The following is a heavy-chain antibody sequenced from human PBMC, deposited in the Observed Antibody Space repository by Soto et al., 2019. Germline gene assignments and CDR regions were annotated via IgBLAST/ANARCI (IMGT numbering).Heavy chain of an antibody. CDR2: IHTDESSR. J-gene: IGHJ4*02. D-gene: IGHD4-4*01. CDR1: GFTFSSHW. V-gene: IGHV3-74*01. CDR3: ERGGKVTTVNTWDY. Sequence: GGSLRLSCAASGFTFSSHWMHWVRQAPGKGLVWVSRIHTDESSRSYADSVKGRFTISRDNAENIRYLHMNSLGAEDTAMYYGERGGKVTTVNTWDYGGQGTLVTVSS.